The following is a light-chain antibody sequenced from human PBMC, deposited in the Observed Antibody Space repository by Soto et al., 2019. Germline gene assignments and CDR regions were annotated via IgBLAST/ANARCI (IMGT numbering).Light chain of an antibody. CDR1: QSVSSSY. Sequence: EIVLTQSPGTLSLSLGERATLSCRASQSVSSSYLAWYQQKPGQAPRLLIYGASTRATGIPDRFSGSGSGTDFTFTISRLESEDFAVYFCQQYGSSPLTFGGGTKVEIK. CDR2: GAS. J-gene: IGKJ4*01. CDR3: QQYGSSPLT. V-gene: IGKV3-20*01.